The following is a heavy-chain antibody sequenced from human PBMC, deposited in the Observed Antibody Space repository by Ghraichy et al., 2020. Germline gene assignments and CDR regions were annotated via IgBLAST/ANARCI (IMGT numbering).Heavy chain of an antibody. CDR1: GGSISSSSYY. J-gene: IGHJ5*02. Sequence: SQTLSLTCTVSGGSISSSSYYWGWIRQPPGKGLEWIGSIYYSGSTYYNPSLKSRVTISVDTSKNQFSLKLSSVTAADTAVYYCASSLGSYYNWFDPWGQGTLVTVSS. CDR3: ASSLGSYYNWFDP. V-gene: IGHV4-39*01. D-gene: IGHD3-10*01. CDR2: IYYSGST.